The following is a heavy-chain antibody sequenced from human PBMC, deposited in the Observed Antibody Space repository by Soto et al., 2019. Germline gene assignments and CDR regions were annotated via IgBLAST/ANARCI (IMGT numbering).Heavy chain of an antibody. CDR2: FIPSFPAP. CDR3: ATGEVVPSFPNWLDT. Sequence: VQFVQSGAELKKPGSSVRVSCRASGGTIKTYTLSWVRQAPGQGLEWMGAFIPSFPAPNFARRIKGRLTLTADVSTNPDFMELSALSPENTALYFCATGEVVPSFPNWLDTWGQGTHVIVSS. CDR1: GGTIKTYT. J-gene: IGHJ5*02. D-gene: IGHD2-21*01. V-gene: IGHV1-69*12.